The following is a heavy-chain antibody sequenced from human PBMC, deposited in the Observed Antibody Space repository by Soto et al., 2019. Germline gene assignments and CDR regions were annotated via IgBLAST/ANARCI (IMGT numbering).Heavy chain of an antibody. J-gene: IGHJ6*02. Sequence: EVQLLESGGGLVQPGGSLRLSCAASGFTFSTYALSWARQAPGKGLEWVAGIDDGGVSTYYADSVKGRLTISRDNSKNTLYLQMGSLRAEDAALYYWVKGQITSCSKPGGMDVGGQGTTATVSS. CDR1: GFTFSTYA. CDR3: VKGQITSCSKPGGMDV. V-gene: IGHV3-23*01. D-gene: IGHD2-2*01. CDR2: IDDGGVST.